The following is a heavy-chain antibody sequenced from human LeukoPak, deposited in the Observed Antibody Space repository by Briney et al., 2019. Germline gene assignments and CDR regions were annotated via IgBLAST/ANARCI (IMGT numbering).Heavy chain of an antibody. CDR2: IYTSGST. Sequence: SETLSLTCTVSGGSISSGSYYWRWIRQPAGKGLEWVGRIYTSGSTNYNPSLKSRVTISVDTSKNQFSLKLSSVTAADTAVYYCARDYCGGDCYLDNWFDPLGQGTLVTVSS. D-gene: IGHD2-21*01. V-gene: IGHV4-61*02. CDR3: ARDYCGGDCYLDNWFDP. CDR1: GGSISSGSYY. J-gene: IGHJ5*02.